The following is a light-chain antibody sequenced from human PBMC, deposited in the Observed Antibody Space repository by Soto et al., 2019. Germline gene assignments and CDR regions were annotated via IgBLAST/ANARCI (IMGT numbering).Light chain of an antibody. CDR2: EVS. V-gene: IGLV2-8*01. J-gene: IGLJ1*01. Sequence: QSVLPQPPSASVSPGQSVTISCSGTSSDVGGYNYVSWHQQHPGKAPKLMIYEVSKRPSGVPDRFSGSKSGNTASPIVSGLQAEDEADYYCSSYAGSNNFVFGTG. CDR3: SSYAGSNNFV. CDR1: SSDVGGYNY.